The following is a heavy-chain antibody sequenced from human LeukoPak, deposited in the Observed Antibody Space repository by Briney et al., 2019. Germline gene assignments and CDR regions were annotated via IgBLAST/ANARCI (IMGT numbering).Heavy chain of an antibody. J-gene: IGHJ4*02. Sequence: PSETLTLTCSVSGASISGGTYYWGWIRQPPGKGLEWIGSIYYTGSTYDNPSLKSRVTISVDTSKNQFSLKLSSVTAADTAVYYCARRGGSGRAFDYWGQGTLVTVSS. CDR3: ARRGGSGRAFDY. CDR1: GASISGGTYY. D-gene: IGHD1-26*01. V-gene: IGHV4-39*01. CDR2: IYYTGST.